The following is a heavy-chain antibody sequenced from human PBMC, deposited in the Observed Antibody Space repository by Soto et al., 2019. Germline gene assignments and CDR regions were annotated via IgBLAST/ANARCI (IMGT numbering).Heavy chain of an antibody. Sequence: LTLTCTVSGGSISSGDYYWSWIRQPPGKGLEWIGYIYYSGSTYYNPSLKSRVTISVDTSKNQFSLKLSSVTAADTAVYYCARAYCSSTSCYTLVWGQGTLVTVSS. CDR2: IYYSGST. D-gene: IGHD2-2*02. CDR3: ARAYCSSTSCYTLV. V-gene: IGHV4-30-4*01. J-gene: IGHJ4*02. CDR1: GGSISSGDYY.